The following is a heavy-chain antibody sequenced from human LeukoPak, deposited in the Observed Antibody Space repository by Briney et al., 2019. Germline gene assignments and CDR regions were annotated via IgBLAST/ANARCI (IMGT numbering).Heavy chain of an antibody. CDR1: GFTFSSYA. CDR2: ISYDGSNK. V-gene: IGHV3-30-3*01. CDR3: AREGGIWFGELSYYYYYGMDV. J-gene: IGHJ6*02. D-gene: IGHD3-10*01. Sequence: GGSLRLSCAASGFTFSSYAMHWVRQAPGKGLEWVAVISYDGSNKYYADSVKGRFTISRDNSKNTLYLQMNSLRAEDTAVYYCAREGGIWFGELSYYYYYGMDVWGQGTTVTVSS.